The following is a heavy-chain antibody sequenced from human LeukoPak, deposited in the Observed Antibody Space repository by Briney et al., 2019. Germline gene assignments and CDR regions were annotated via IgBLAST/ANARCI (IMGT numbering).Heavy chain of an antibody. CDR1: GFTFSSYA. J-gene: IGHJ4*02. D-gene: IGHD3-3*01. CDR2: ISGSGGST. Sequence: GGSLRLSCAASGFTFSSYAMSWVRQAPGKGLEWVSAISGSGGSTYYADSVKGRFTISRDNAKNSLYLQMNSLRAEDTAVYYCARTSITIFGVVIGFDYWGQGTLVTVSS. V-gene: IGHV3-23*01. CDR3: ARTSITIFGVVIGFDY.